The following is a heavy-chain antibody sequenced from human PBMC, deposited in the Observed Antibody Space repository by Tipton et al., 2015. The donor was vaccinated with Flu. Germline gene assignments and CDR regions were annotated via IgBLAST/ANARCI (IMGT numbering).Heavy chain of an antibody. CDR1: GGSFSGYY. D-gene: IGHD2-15*01. J-gene: IGHJ6*02. CDR2: INHSGST. V-gene: IGHV4-34*01. Sequence: TLSLTCAVYGGSFSGYYWSWIRQPPGKGLEWIGEINHSGSTNYNPSLKSRVTISVDTSKNQFSLKLSSVTAADTAVYYCARVSLCYPYGMDAWGQGTTVAGSS. CDR3: ARVSLCYPYGMDA.